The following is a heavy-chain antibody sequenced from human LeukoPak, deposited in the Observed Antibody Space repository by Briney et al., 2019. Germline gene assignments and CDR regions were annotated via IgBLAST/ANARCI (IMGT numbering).Heavy chain of an antibody. V-gene: IGHV3-21*04. Sequence: GGSLRLSCAASGFTFSSYSMNWVRQAPGKGLEWVSSISSSSSYIYYADSVKGRFTISRDNSKNTLYLQMNSLRAEDTAVYYCASRLKNPSDYGLSKYYFDSWGQGTLVTVSS. CDR3: ASRLKNPSDYGLSKYYFDS. D-gene: IGHD4-17*01. J-gene: IGHJ4*02. CDR2: ISSSSSYI. CDR1: GFTFSSYS.